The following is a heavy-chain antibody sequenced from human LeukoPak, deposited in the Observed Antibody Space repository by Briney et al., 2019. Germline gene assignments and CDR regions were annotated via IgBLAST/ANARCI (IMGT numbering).Heavy chain of an antibody. CDR3: ASDRTRALGRQYNWFDP. J-gene: IGHJ5*02. CDR2: IIPILGIA. V-gene: IGHV1-69*04. D-gene: IGHD1-14*01. CDR1: GGTFSSYA. Sequence: SVKVSCKASGGTFSSYAISWVRQAPGQGLEWMGRIIPILGIANYAQKFQGRVTITADKSTSTAYMELSSLRSEDTAVYYCASDRTRALGRQYNWFDPWGQGTLVTVSS.